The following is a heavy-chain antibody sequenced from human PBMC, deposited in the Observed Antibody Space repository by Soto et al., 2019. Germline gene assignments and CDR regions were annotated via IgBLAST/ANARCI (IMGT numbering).Heavy chain of an antibody. CDR3: ARLWFGELAVY. J-gene: IGHJ4*02. Sequence: EVHLVESGGGLVQAGGSLRLSCAASGFTFTDYWTHWVRQAPGKGLVWVSYISSSGSTIYYADSVKGRFTISRDNAKNSLYLQMNSLRAEDTAVYYCARLWFGELAVYWGQGTLVTVSS. CDR1: GFTFTDYW. CDR2: ISSSGSTI. V-gene: IGHV3-48*04. D-gene: IGHD3-10*01.